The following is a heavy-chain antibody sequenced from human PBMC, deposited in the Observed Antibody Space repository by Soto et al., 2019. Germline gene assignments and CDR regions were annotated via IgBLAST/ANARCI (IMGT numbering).Heavy chain of an antibody. CDR2: IYYSGST. V-gene: IGHV4-39*01. Sequence: QLQLQESGPGLMKPSETLSLTCTVSGGSISSSSYYWGWIRQPPGKGLEWIGSIYYSGSTYYNPSLKSRVTISVDTSKNQFSLKLSSVTAADTAVYYCARTYYYDSSGYPIDAFDIWGQGTMVTVSS. D-gene: IGHD3-22*01. CDR1: GGSISSSSYY. CDR3: ARTYYYDSSGYPIDAFDI. J-gene: IGHJ3*02.